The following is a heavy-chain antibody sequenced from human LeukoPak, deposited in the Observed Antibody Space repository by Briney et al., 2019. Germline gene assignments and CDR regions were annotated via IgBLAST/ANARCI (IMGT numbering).Heavy chain of an antibody. CDR3: AKGILRAGSPDY. Sequence: GRSLRLSCAASGFTFSSYAMHWVRQAPGKGLEWVAVISYDGSNKYYADSVKGRFTISRDNSKNTLYLQMNSLRAEDTAVYYCAKGILRAGSPDYWGQGTLVTVSS. D-gene: IGHD5-12*01. V-gene: IGHV3-30*04. CDR1: GFTFSSYA. J-gene: IGHJ4*02. CDR2: ISYDGSNK.